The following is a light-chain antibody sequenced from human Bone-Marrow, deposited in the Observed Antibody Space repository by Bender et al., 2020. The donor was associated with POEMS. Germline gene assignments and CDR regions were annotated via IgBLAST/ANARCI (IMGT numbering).Light chain of an antibody. Sequence: SYVLTQPPSVSVAPGRTATITCGGNKIGSKSVHWYQQKPGQAPVLVVNGESGRPSRIPERFSGSDSENTATLTISRVEAGDEADYYCQVWDSTGNHLYVFGTGTKVTVL. V-gene: IGLV3-21*02. CDR3: QVWDSTGNHLYV. J-gene: IGLJ1*01. CDR1: KIGSKS. CDR2: GES.